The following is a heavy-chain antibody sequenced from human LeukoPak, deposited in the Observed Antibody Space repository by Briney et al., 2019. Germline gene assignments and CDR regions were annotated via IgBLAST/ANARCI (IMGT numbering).Heavy chain of an antibody. J-gene: IGHJ5*02. Sequence: GALRLSFAASGFTFSSYALHWVRRAPGKGLEWVAVMSYDGSNKYYADSVKGRFTISRDNSRNTLFLQMNSLRVEDTAVYYCARDKAAIAINWFDPWGQGTLVTVSS. D-gene: IGHD2-2*01. V-gene: IGHV3-30*01. CDR3: ARDKAAIAINWFDP. CDR1: GFTFSSYA. CDR2: MSYDGSNK.